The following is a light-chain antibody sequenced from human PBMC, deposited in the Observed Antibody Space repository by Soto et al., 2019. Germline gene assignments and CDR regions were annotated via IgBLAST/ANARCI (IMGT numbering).Light chain of an antibody. CDR1: QSVLYSSNNKNY. CDR2: WAS. V-gene: IGKV4-1*01. CDR3: QQYYSTPL. J-gene: IGKJ2*01. Sequence: IVMTQSPDSLAVSLGERATINCKSSQSVLYSSNNKNYLAWYQQKPGQPPKLLIYWASTRESGVPDRFSGSGSGTDFTLTISRLQAEDVAVYYCQQYYSTPLFGQGTKLEIK.